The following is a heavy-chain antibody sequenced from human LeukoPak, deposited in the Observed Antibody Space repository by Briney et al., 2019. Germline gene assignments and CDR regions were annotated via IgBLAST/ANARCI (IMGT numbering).Heavy chain of an antibody. CDR3: ASRGYGDYVAAFDI. CDR1: GYSFTSYC. CDR2: IYPGDSDT. D-gene: IGHD4-17*01. Sequence: GESPKISCKGSGYSFTSYCIGWVRQMPGKGLEWMVFIYPGDSDTRYSPSFQGQVTISADKSISTAYLQWSSLKAADTAMYYCASRGYGDYVAAFDIWGQGTMVTVSS. V-gene: IGHV5-51*01. J-gene: IGHJ3*02.